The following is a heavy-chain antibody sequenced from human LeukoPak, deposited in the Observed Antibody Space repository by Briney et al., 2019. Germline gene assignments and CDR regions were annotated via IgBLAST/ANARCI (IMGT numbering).Heavy chain of an antibody. CDR2: IHTRGST. V-gene: IGHV4-4*09. Sequence: PSETLSLTCTVSGGSISSYYWSWIRQPPGKGLEWIGYIHTRGSTNYNPSLKSRVTISVDTSKNKFSLKLSSVTAADTAVYYCAGNSGWYVYNYWGQGTLVSVSS. CDR3: AGNSGWYVYNY. J-gene: IGHJ4*02. D-gene: IGHD6-19*01. CDR1: GGSISSYY.